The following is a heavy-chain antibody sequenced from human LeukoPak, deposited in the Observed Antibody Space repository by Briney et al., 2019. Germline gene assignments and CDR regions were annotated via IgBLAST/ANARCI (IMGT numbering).Heavy chain of an antibody. D-gene: IGHD3-16*01. V-gene: IGHV3-30-3*01. CDR1: GFTFSNYA. Sequence: GGSLRLSCAASGFTFSNYAMHWVRQAPGKGLEWGAVISYDGSIRYYADSVKGRFTISRDNSKNTLYLQINSLRVEDTAVYYCARDGGARLTLGYFQQWGQGTLVTVSS. CDR2: ISYDGSIR. J-gene: IGHJ1*01. CDR3: ARDGGARLTLGYFQQ.